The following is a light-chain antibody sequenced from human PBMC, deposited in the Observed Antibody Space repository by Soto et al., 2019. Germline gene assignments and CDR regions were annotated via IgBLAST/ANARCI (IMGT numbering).Light chain of an antibody. J-gene: IGKJ4*01. V-gene: IGKV1-39*01. CDR2: AAS. CDR1: QSIRTY. CDR3: QQSHRTPFT. Sequence: DIQMTQSPSSLSASVRDRVTITCRASQSIRTYLNWYQQKPGRAPKLLIYAASSLQSGVPSRFSGSGSGTDSTLTISSLQPEDFATYYCQQSHRTPFTFGGGTKVEIK.